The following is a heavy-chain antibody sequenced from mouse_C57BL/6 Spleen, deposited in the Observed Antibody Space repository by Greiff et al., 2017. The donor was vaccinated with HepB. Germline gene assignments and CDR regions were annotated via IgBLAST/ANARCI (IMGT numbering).Heavy chain of an antibody. D-gene: IGHD1-1*01. CDR1: GYTFTSYW. CDR2: IDPNSGGT. Sequence: VKLQQPGAELVKPGASVKLSCKASGYTFTSYWMHWVKQRPGRGLEWIGRIDPNSGGTKYNEKFKSKATLTVDKPSSTAYMQLSSLTSEDSAVYYCARSRITTVVATGGAMDYWGQGTSVTVSS. V-gene: IGHV1-72*01. J-gene: IGHJ4*01. CDR3: ARSRITTVVATGGAMDY.